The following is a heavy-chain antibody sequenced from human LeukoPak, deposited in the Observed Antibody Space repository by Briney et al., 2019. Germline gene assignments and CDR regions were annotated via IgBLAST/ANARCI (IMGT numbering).Heavy chain of an antibody. CDR1: GGSISSSGYY. CDR3: ARLNYYDGRGYYPHYYDY. Sequence: SETLSLTCTVSGGSISSSGYYWSWIRQPPGKGLEWIGEINHSGSTNYNPSLKSRVTISVDTSKNQFSLKLSSVTAADTAVYYCARLNYYDGRGYYPHYYDYWGQGTLVTVSS. CDR2: INHSGST. J-gene: IGHJ4*02. D-gene: IGHD3-22*01. V-gene: IGHV4-39*01.